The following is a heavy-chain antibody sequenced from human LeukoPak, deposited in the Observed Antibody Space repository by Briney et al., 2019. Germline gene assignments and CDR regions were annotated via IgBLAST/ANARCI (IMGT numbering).Heavy chain of an antibody. CDR3: ARDRPLEGMDV. CDR1: GYTFTGYY. J-gene: IGHJ6*02. V-gene: IGHV1-2*04. CDR2: INPNSGGT. Sequence: AASVKVSCRASGYTFTGYYMHWVRQAPGQGLEWMGWINPNSGGTNYAQKFQGWVTMTRDTSISTAYMELSRLRSDDTAVYYCARDRPLEGMDVWGQGTTVTVSS.